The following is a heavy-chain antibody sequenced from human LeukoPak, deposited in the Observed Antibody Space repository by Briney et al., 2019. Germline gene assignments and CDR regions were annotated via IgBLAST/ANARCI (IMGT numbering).Heavy chain of an antibody. Sequence: GESLKISCKVSGYSFPSYWITWVRQVPGKGLEWMGRIAPSDSYTNYNPSFEGHVTMEKSITTVYLQWSSLKASDTAMYYCARRPYSGSPNWFDPWGQGTLVTVSS. CDR2: IAPSDSYT. J-gene: IGHJ5*02. D-gene: IGHD1-26*01. CDR3: ARRPYSGSPNWFDP. V-gene: IGHV5-10-1*01. CDR1: GYSFPSYW.